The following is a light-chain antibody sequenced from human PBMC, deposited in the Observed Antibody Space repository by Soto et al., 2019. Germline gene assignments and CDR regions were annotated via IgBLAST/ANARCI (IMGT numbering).Light chain of an antibody. CDR3: LLSYSDGYVI. CDR2: DTY. V-gene: IGLV7-46*01. CDR1: TGAVTSDHF. J-gene: IGLJ2*01. Sequence: QAVVTQEPSLTESRGGTVTHTCGSSTGAVTSDHFPYWFQQKPGQAPKTLIYDTYNRHSWTPARFSGSLLGGKAALTLSGAQPEDEADYYCLLSYSDGYVIFGGGTNLTVL.